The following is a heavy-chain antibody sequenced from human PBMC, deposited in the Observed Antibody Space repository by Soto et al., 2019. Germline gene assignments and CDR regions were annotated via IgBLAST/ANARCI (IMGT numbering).Heavy chain of an antibody. CDR3: ARQSLLPSSVYYFYGMDV. J-gene: IGHJ6*02. CDR2: MNPNSGST. D-gene: IGHD6-19*01. Sequence: GASVKVSCKASGYTFTSYDINWVRQATGQGLEWMGWMNPNSGSTVYAQKFQGRVTMTRNTSIRTAYMELSSLRSEDTAVYYCARQSLLPSSVYYFYGMDVWGQGTTVTVSS. V-gene: IGHV1-8*01. CDR1: GYTFTSYD.